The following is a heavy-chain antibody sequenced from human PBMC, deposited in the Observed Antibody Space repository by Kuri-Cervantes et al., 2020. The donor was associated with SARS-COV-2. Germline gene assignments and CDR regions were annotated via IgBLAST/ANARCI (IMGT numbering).Heavy chain of an antibody. CDR3: AKDVYDFWTAYPQASAAGDYHYYGLDV. Sequence: GESLKISCAASGFTFSSYGMHWVRQAPGKGLEWVAVISYDGSNKYYADSVKGRFTISRDNSKNTLYLQMNSLRAEDTAVYYCAKDVYDFWTAYPQASAAGDYHYYGLDVWGQGTTVTVSS. J-gene: IGHJ6*02. CDR2: ISYDGSNK. D-gene: IGHD3-3*01. V-gene: IGHV3-30*18. CDR1: GFTFSSYG.